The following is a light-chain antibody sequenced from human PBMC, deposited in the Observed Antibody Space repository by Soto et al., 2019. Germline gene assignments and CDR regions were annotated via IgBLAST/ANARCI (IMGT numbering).Light chain of an antibody. Sequence: QSVLTQPASVSGSPGQSMTISCTGTSSDVGGYDYVSWYQQHPGKTPKLIIYEVSNRPSGISKRFSGSKSAYTASLTISGLQTEDEADYYCSSYTSGSAWVFGGGTKLTVL. CDR1: SSDVGGYDY. CDR2: EVS. CDR3: SSYTSGSAWV. V-gene: IGLV2-14*01. J-gene: IGLJ3*02.